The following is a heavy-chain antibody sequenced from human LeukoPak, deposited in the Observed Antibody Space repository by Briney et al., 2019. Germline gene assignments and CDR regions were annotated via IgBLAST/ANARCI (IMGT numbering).Heavy chain of an antibody. Sequence: ASVKVSCKASGYSFTTFYIYWVRQAPGQGLEWMGRIDPNGGSTRYAQKFQGRVTMTRETSTSTVYMELSSLSSDDTAIDYCPRGFSYASDYLGQGTQVTVSS. V-gene: IGHV1-46*01. D-gene: IGHD5-18*01. CDR1: GYSFTTFY. J-gene: IGHJ4*02. CDR2: IDPNGGST. CDR3: PRGFSYASDY.